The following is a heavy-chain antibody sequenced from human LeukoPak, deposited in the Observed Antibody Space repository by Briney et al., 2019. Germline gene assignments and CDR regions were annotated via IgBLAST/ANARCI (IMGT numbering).Heavy chain of an antibody. D-gene: IGHD4-17*01. CDR3: ARGYYGATVYAI. Sequence: PSQTLSLTFTVSGGSISSGGYYSSWIRRHPGKGLEWIGYIYYSGSTYYNPSLKSLVTISVDTAKNQFSLKLSSVTASDTAVYYCARGYYGATVYAIWGQGTMVTVSS. V-gene: IGHV4-31*01. CDR1: GGSISSGGYY. CDR2: IYYSGST. J-gene: IGHJ3*02.